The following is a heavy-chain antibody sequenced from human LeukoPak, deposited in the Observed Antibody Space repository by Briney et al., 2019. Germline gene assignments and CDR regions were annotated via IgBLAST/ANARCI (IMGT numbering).Heavy chain of an antibody. CDR2: IYYSGST. Sequence: SETLSLTCTVSGGSISSSSYFWAWIRQPPGKGLEWIGSIYYSGSTYYNPSLKSRVTISVDTSKNQFSLKLSSVTAADTAVYYCARKTYYYDSSGYYFDYWGQGTLVTVSS. J-gene: IGHJ4*02. D-gene: IGHD3-22*01. CDR1: GGSISSSSYF. V-gene: IGHV4-39*07. CDR3: ARKTYYYDSSGYYFDY.